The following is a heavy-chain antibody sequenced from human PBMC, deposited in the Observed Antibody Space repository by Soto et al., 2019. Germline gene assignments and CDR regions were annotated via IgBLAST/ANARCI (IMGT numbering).Heavy chain of an antibody. Sequence: PGGSLRLSCAASGFAFDSYWMHWVRQVPGEGPVWVSRIDYDGTTTTYADSVKGRFTISRDNAKNTLYLQMSSLRAEDTAVYYCARGPRPSSAGTGAYWGQGTLVTVSS. V-gene: IGHV3-74*01. CDR2: IDYDGTTT. J-gene: IGHJ4*02. CDR3: ARGPRPSSAGTGAY. CDR1: GFAFDSYW. D-gene: IGHD6-13*01.